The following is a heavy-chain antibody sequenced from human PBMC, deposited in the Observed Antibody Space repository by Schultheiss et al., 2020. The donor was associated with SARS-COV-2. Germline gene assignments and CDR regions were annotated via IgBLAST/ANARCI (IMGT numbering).Heavy chain of an antibody. V-gene: IGHV3-7*03. CDR2: IKQDGSEK. CDR3: ARFKTYSGAWPAGFDC. D-gene: IGHD6-19*01. J-gene: IGHJ4*02. CDR1: GFTLSTYW. Sequence: GESLKISCAASGFTLSTYWMTWVRQAPGKGLEWVANIKQDGSEKYYVDSVKGRFTISRDNAKNSLYLQMDSLRAEDTAVYYCARFKTYSGAWPAGFDCWGQGTLVTVSS.